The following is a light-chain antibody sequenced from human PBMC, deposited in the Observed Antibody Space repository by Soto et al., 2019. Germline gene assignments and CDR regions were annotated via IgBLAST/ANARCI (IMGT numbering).Light chain of an antibody. CDR1: QSVSSSY. J-gene: IGKJ1*01. V-gene: IGKV3-20*01. CDR3: QQYGSSPGT. Sequence: EIVLTQSPGTLSLSPGERATLSCRASQSVSSSYLAWYQQKPGQAPRLLIYGASIRATGIPDRFSGSGSGTDSTLTISRLEPEDFAVYYCQQYGSSPGTFGKGTKVEIK. CDR2: GAS.